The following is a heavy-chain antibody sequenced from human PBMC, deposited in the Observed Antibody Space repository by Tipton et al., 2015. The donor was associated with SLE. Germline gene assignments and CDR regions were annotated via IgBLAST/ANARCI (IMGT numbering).Heavy chain of an antibody. V-gene: IGHV4-34*01. CDR1: GGSISSYY. J-gene: IGHJ4*02. D-gene: IGHD2-15*01. CDR3: ARGSDCSGGSCYPDY. CDR2: INHSGST. Sequence: LRLSCTVSGGSISSYYWSWIRQPPGKGLEWIGEINHSGSTNYNPSLKSRVTISVDTSKNQFSLKLSSVTAADTAVYYCARGSDCSGGSCYPDYWGQGTLVTVSS.